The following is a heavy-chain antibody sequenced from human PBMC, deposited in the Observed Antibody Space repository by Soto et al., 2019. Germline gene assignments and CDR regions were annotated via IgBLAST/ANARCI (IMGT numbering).Heavy chain of an antibody. V-gene: IGHV3-7*03. J-gene: IGHJ4*02. Sequence: EAQLVESGGGLVQPGGSLRLSCAASGFTFSTYWMNWVRQAPGMGLEWLAIIRQDGTEPHYVDSVKGRFTISRDNTKNSLFLQMNNLRADDPAVYYCVGGAGWELDYWGQGTLVTVSS. CDR2: IRQDGTEP. CDR3: VGGAGWELDY. D-gene: IGHD1-26*01. CDR1: GFTFSTYW.